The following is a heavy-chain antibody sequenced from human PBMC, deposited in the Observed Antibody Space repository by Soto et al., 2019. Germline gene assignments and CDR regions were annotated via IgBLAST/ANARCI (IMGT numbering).Heavy chain of an antibody. D-gene: IGHD4-17*01. V-gene: IGHV3-23*01. CDR1: GFTFSSYA. CDR3: AKDEISDYVGYYYYYYGMDV. J-gene: IGHJ6*02. Sequence: GGSLRLSCAASGFTFSSYAMSWVRQAPGKGLEWVSAISGSGGSTYYADSVEGRSTISRDNSKNTLYLQMNSLRAEDTAVYYCAKDEISDYVGYYYYYYGMDVWGQGTTVTVSS. CDR2: ISGSGGST.